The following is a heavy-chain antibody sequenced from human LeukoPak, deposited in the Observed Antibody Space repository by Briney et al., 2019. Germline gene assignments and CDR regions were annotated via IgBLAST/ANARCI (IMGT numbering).Heavy chain of an antibody. Sequence: SETLSLTCTVSGGSISSGSYYWSWIRQPAGKGLEWIGRIYTSGSTNYNPSPKSRVAISVDTSNNHFSLKLSSVTAADTALYYCARDADYSSGPRVFDYWGQGTLVTVSS. V-gene: IGHV4-61*02. J-gene: IGHJ4*02. CDR2: IYTSGST. CDR1: GGSISSGSYY. CDR3: ARDADYSSGPRVFDY. D-gene: IGHD6-19*01.